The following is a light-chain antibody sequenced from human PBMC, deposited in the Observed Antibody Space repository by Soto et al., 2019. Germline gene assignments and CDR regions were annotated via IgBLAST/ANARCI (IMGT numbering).Light chain of an antibody. CDR2: EVN. Sequence: QSALTQPASVSGSPGQSITISGTGTSSDVGAYDYVSWYQHHPGKAHKFMIYEVNNRPSGVSNRFSGSKSGNTAALTISGLQAEDEADYFGSSYTRTNTRVFGGGTQLTVL. CDR3: SSYTRTNTRV. V-gene: IGLV2-14*01. CDR1: SSDVGAYDY. J-gene: IGLJ3*02.